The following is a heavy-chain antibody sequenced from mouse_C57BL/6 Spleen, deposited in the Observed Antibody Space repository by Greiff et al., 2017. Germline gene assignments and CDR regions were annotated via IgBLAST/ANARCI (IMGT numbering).Heavy chain of an antibody. J-gene: IGHJ2*01. D-gene: IGHD2-4*01. V-gene: IGHV14-1*01. CDR3: TTKVYYDYERGYFDY. CDR2: IDPEDGDT. CDR1: GFNIKDYY. Sequence: VQLKESGAELVRPGASVKLSCTASGFNIKDYYMHWVKQRPEQGLEWIGRIDPEDGDTEYAPKFQGKATMTADTSSNTAYLQLSSLTSEDTAVYYCTTKVYYDYERGYFDYWGQGTTLTVSS.